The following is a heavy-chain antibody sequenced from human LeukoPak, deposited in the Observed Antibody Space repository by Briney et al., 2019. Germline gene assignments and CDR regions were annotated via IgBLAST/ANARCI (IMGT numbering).Heavy chain of an antibody. CDR1: GFTFSNYA. J-gene: IGHJ1*01. CDR2: ISDSGGST. D-gene: IGHD2-21*02. Sequence: GGSLRLSCAASGFTFSNYAMCWVRQAPGKGLEWVSAISDSGGSTYYADSVKGRFTISRDNAQNSMYLQMNSLRVEDTAVYYCATWGDTTAEYFQRWGQGTLVTVSS. V-gene: IGHV3-23*01. CDR3: ATWGDTTAEYFQR.